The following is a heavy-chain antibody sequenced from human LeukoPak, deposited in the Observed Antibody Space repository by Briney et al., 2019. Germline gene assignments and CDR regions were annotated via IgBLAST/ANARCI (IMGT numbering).Heavy chain of an antibody. Sequence: PGGSLRLSCAASGFTFSNYAMSWVRQAPGKGLEWVSAISASGGSTYYADSVKGRFTISRDNAKNSLYLQMNSLRAEDTALYYCAKDTDDYYDSLYAFDIWGQGTMVTVSS. D-gene: IGHD3-22*01. CDR2: ISASGGST. V-gene: IGHV3-23*01. CDR1: GFTFSNYA. CDR3: AKDTDDYYDSLYAFDI. J-gene: IGHJ3*02.